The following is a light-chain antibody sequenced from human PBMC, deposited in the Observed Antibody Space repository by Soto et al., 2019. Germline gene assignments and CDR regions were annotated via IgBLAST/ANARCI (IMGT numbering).Light chain of an antibody. CDR3: QQYNSFPLA. CDR2: DAS. J-gene: IGKJ4*01. Sequence: DIQMTQSPSTLSASVGDRVTITCRASQSISSWLAWYQQKPGKAPKLLIYDASNLESGVPSRFSGSGSGTEFTLTISSLQPDDFATYYCQQYNSFPLAFGGGTQVEIK. CDR1: QSISSW. V-gene: IGKV1-5*01.